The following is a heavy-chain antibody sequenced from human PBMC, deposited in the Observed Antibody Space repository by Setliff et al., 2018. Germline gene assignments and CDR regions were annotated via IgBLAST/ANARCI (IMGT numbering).Heavy chain of an antibody. CDR2: IYHSGTT. J-gene: IGHJ4*02. Sequence: ASETLSLTCTVSGESIRSNNWWNWVRQPQGKGLEWIGDIYHSGTTNYNPSLKSRVTISADTSKNQFSLKLKSVTAADTAVYYCARAPGRNIRGDYWGQGALVTVSS. CDR1: GESIRSNNW. D-gene: IGHD3-10*01. CDR3: ARAPGRNIRGDY. V-gene: IGHV4-4*02.